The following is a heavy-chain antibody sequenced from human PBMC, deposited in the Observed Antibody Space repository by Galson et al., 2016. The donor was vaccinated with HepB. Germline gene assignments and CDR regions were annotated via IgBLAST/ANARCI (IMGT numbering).Heavy chain of an antibody. CDR1: GDSITRYY. CDR2: VYHSGAT. V-gene: IGHV4-59*12. J-gene: IGHJ6*02. D-gene: IGHD3-10*01. CDR3: ARGEFESRLNMVRGVLKEGYYYGVDV. Sequence: SETLSLTCSVSGDSITRYYWSWIRQPPGRGLEWIGYVYHSGATKYNPPLESRVTISVDTSKKQFSLKLTSATAADTAVYFCARGEFESRLNMVRGVLKEGYYYGVDVWGQGTTVTVSS.